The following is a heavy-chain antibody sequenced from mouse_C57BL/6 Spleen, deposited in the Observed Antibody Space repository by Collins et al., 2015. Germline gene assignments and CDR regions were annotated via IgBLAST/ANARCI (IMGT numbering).Heavy chain of an antibody. D-gene: IGHD4-1*01. CDR1: GYTFTSYW. Sequence: QVQLQQPGAELVKPGTSVKVSCKASGYTFTSYWMHWVKQRPGQGLEWIGRIHPSDSDTNFNQKFKGKATLTVDKSSSTAYMQLSSLTSEGSAVYYCAGAYWEFAYWGQGTLVAVSA. V-gene: IGHV1-74*01. J-gene: IGHJ3*01. CDR3: AGAYWEFAY. CDR2: IHPSDSDT.